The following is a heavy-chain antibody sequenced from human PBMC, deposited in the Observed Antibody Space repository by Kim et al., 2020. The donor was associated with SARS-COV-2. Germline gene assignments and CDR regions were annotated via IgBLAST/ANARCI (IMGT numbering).Heavy chain of an antibody. J-gene: IGHJ4*02. CDR3: ARDLEYDYVWGSYRPSSIDY. Sequence: RFTISRDNAKNSLYLQMNSLRAEDTAVYYCARDLEYDYVWGSYRPSSIDYWGQGTLVTVSS. D-gene: IGHD3-16*02. V-gene: IGHV3-11*04.